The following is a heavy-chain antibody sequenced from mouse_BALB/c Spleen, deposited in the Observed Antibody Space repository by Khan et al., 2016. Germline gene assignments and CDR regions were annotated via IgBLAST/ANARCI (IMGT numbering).Heavy chain of an antibody. CDR1: GYTFTSYW. CDR3: ARGGYYYAMDC. CDR2: INPSTGYT. J-gene: IGHJ4*01. D-gene: IGHD3-1*01. V-gene: IGHV1-7*01. Sequence: QVQLKQSGAELAKPGASVKMSCKASGYTFTSYWMHWVKQRPGQGLEWIGYINPSTGYTEYNQKFKDKATLTADKSSSTAYMQLSSLTSEDSAVYYCARGGYYYAMDCWGQGTSVTVSS.